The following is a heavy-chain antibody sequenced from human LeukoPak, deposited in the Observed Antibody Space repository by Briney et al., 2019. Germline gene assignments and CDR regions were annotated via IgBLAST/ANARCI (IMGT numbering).Heavy chain of an antibody. D-gene: IGHD3-22*01. CDR3: ARGTYDSSGGDAFDI. CDR2: IRYDGSKK. Sequence: GGSLRLSCAASGFIFSSYGMHWVRQAPGKGLEWVAFIRYDGSKKYYADSVKGRFTISRDNSKNTLYLQMNSLRAEDTAVYYCARGTYDSSGGDAFDIWGQGTMVTVSS. V-gene: IGHV3-30*02. J-gene: IGHJ3*02. CDR1: GFIFSSYG.